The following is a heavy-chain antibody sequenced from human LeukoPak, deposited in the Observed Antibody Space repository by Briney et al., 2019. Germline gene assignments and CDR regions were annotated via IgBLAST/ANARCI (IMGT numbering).Heavy chain of an antibody. Sequence: GGSLRLSCAASGFTFDDYGMSWVRQAPGKGLEWVSGINWNGGSTGYADSVKSRFTISRDNAKNTLYLQMNSLRAEDTAVYYCAKLEAYCSGGSCYVDYWGQGTLVTVSS. CDR2: INWNGGST. CDR1: GFTFDDYG. J-gene: IGHJ4*02. CDR3: AKLEAYCSGGSCYVDY. D-gene: IGHD2-15*01. V-gene: IGHV3-20*04.